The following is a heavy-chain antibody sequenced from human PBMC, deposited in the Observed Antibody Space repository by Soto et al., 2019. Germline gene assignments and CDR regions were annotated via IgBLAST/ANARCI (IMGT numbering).Heavy chain of an antibody. CDR2: TYYRSRFFS. CDR1: GDGVSSYSAA. Sequence: SQTLSLTCAISGDGVSSYSAAWNWTRQSPSGGLEWLGRTYYRSRFFSDYAESVKSRIIINPDTSKNQFSLQLKSVTPEDTAVYYCVRDRYSSSGWFDPWGQGTTVTVSS. V-gene: IGHV6-1*01. J-gene: IGHJ5*02. D-gene: IGHD3-10*01. CDR3: VRDRYSSSGWFDP.